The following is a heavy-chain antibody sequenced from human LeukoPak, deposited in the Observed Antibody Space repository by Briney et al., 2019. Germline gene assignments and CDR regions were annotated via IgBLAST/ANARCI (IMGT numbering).Heavy chain of an antibody. J-gene: IGHJ4*02. CDR2: IYYSGGT. CDR1: GGSISSSSYY. V-gene: IGHV4-39*01. Sequence: PSETLSLTCTVSGGSISSSSYYWGWIRQPPGKGLEWIGSIYYSGGTYYNPSLKSRVTISVDTSKNQFSLKLSSVTAADTAVYYCASRAYHCSSTSCPLTVDWGQGTLVTVSS. CDR3: ASRAYHCSSTSCPLTVD. D-gene: IGHD2-2*01.